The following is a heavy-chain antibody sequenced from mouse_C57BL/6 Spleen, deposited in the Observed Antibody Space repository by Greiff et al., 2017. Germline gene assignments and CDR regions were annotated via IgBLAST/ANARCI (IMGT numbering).Heavy chain of an antibody. CDR3: ARSGYGSSPHFDY. CDR1: GFSLTSYG. D-gene: IGHD1-1*01. CDR2: IWSGGST. Sequence: VQLQQSGPGLVQPSQSLSITCTVSGFSLTSYGVHWVRQSPGKGLEWLGVIWSGGSTDYNAAFISRLSISKDNSKSQVFFKMNSLQADDTAIYYCARSGYGSSPHFDYWGQGTTLTVSS. V-gene: IGHV2-2*01. J-gene: IGHJ2*01.